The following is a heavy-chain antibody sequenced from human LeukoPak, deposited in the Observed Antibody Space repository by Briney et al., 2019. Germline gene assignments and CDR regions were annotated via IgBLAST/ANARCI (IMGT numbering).Heavy chain of an antibody. D-gene: IGHD3-10*01. CDR3: ARVPRGADNWFDP. CDR2: ISSSSSYI. Sequence: PGGSLRLSCAPSGFTFSSYSMNWVRQAPGKGLEWVSSISSSSSYIYYADSVKGRFTISRDNAKNSLYLQMNSLRAEDTAVYYCARVPRGADNWFDPWGQGTLVTASS. V-gene: IGHV3-21*01. J-gene: IGHJ5*02. CDR1: GFTFSSYS.